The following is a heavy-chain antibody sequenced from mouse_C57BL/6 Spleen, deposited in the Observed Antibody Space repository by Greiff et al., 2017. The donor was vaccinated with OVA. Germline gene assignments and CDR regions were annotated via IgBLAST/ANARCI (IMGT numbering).Heavy chain of an antibody. D-gene: IGHD4-1*01. Sequence: QVQLKQPGTELVKPGASVKLSCKASGYTFTSYWMHWVKQRPGQGLEWIGNINPSNGGTNYNEKFKSKATLTVDKSSSTAYMQLSSLTSEDSAVYYCARAGTYYYAMDYWGQGTSVTVSS. CDR2: INPSNGGT. J-gene: IGHJ4*01. CDR1: GYTFTSYW. V-gene: IGHV1-53*01. CDR3: ARAGTYYYAMDY.